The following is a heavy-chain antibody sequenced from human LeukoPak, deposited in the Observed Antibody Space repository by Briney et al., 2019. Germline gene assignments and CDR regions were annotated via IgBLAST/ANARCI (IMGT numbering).Heavy chain of an antibody. CDR3: ARDFTNYDFWSGGGRYMDV. Sequence: GASVKVSCKASGYTFTSYDINWVRQATGQGLEWMGWMNPNSGNTGYAQKFQGRVTMTTDTSTSTAYMELRSLRSDDTAVYYCARDFTNYDFWSGGGRYMDVWGTGTTVTVSS. CDR1: GYTFTSYD. D-gene: IGHD3-3*01. J-gene: IGHJ6*03. CDR2: MNPNSGNT. V-gene: IGHV1-8*01.